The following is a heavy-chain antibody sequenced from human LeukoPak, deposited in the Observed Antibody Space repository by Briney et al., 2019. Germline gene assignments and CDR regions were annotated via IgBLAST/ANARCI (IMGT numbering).Heavy chain of an antibody. V-gene: IGHV3-30*03. CDR3: ARGRKSVAAAQGDY. CDR2: ISYDGSNK. J-gene: IGHJ4*02. Sequence: PGRSLRLSCAVSGFTFSSYGMHWVRQAPGKGLEWVAVISYDGSNKYYADSVKGRFTISRDNSKNTLYLQMNSLRAEDTAVYYCARGRKSVAAAQGDYWGQGTLVTVSS. D-gene: IGHD6-13*01. CDR1: GFTFSSYG.